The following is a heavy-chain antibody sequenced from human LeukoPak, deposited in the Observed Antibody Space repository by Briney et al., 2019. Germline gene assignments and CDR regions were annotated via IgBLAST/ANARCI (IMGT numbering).Heavy chain of an antibody. J-gene: IGHJ3*02. CDR2: INPSGGST. CDR1: GYIFSSYY. Sequence: ASVKVSCKASGYIFSSYYMHWVRQAPGQGLEWMGIINPSGGSTSYAQKFQGRVTMTSDTSTSTVYMQLSSLISEDTAVYYCARGHGVVAASDDAFDIWGQGTMVTVSS. V-gene: IGHV1-46*01. CDR3: ARGHGVVAASDDAFDI. D-gene: IGHD2-2*01.